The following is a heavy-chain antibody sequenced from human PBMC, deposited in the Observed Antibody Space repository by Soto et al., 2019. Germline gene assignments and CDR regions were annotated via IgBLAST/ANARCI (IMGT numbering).Heavy chain of an antibody. J-gene: IGHJ6*02. V-gene: IGHV3-9*01. CDR1: GCTFVDSA. CDR2: ISWNSGSI. CDR3: AKDIEGAAAGTSYYGMDV. Sequence: SLQLSGAASGCTFVDSAMHWVRQAPGKGLEWVSGISWNSGSIGYADSVKGRFTISRDNAKNSLYLQMNSLRAEDTALYYCAKDIEGAAAGTSYYGMDVWGQGTTVTVSS. D-gene: IGHD6-13*01.